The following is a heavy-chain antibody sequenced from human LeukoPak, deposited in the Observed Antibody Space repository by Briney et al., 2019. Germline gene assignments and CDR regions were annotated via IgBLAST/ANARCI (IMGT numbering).Heavy chain of an antibody. Sequence: GGSLRLSCEASGFTFDDYTMHWVRQAPGQGLEWVSLISWDGGSTYYADSVKGRFTISRDNSKNSLYLQMNSLRTEDTALYYCAKDCLNRSSWPNPLDYWGQGTLVTVSS. CDR3: AKDCLNRSSWPNPLDY. CDR1: GFTFDDYT. V-gene: IGHV3-43*01. D-gene: IGHD6-13*01. J-gene: IGHJ4*02. CDR2: ISWDGGST.